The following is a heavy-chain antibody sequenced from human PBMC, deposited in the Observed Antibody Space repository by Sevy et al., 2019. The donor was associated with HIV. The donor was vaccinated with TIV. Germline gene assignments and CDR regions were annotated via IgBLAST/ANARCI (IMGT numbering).Heavy chain of an antibody. D-gene: IGHD2-15*01. CDR2: ISGSGGST. CDR3: AKDDIVVVVAANADY. Sequence: GGSLGLSCAASGFTFSSYAMSWVRQAPGKGLEWVSAISGSGGSTYYADSVKGRFTISRDNSKNTLYLQMNSLRAEDTAVYYCAKDDIVVVVAANADYWGQGTLVTVSS. V-gene: IGHV3-23*01. CDR1: GFTFSSYA. J-gene: IGHJ4*02.